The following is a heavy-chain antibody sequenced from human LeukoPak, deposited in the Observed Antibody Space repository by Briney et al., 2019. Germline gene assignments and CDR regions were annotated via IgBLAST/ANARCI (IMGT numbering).Heavy chain of an antibody. V-gene: IGHV3-23*01. J-gene: IGHJ4*02. CDR1: GFTFRTYV. Sequence: PGGSPILSCAASGFTFRTYVMSWVRQAPGKGLEWVSTISASGIGTYYADSVKGRFTVSRDNSKNTLYLQMNSLRAEDTAVYFCANLRGSGSSYFDSWGQGTLVTVSS. CDR3: ANLRGSGSSYFDS. D-gene: IGHD3-10*01. CDR2: ISASGIGT.